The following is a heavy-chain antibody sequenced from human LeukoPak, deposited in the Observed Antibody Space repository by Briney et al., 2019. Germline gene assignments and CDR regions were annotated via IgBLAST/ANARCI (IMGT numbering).Heavy chain of an antibody. CDR3: ARHVGISPRDIVATPNWFDP. J-gene: IGHJ5*02. Sequence: PSETLSLTCTVSGYSISSGYYWGWIRQPPGKGLEWIGSIYHSGSTYYNPSLKSRVTISVDTSKNQFSLKLSSVTAADTAVYYCARHVGISPRDIVATPNWFDPWGQGTLVTVSS. D-gene: IGHD5-12*01. CDR2: IYHSGST. V-gene: IGHV4-38-2*02. CDR1: GYSISSGYY.